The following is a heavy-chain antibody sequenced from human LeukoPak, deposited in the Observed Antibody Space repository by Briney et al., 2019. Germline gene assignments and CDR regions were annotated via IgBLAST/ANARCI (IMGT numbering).Heavy chain of an antibody. Sequence: GGSLRLSCAASGFIFSTYSMNWVRQAPGKGLEWVANIKPDGGEKYYVDSVKGRFTISRDNAQNSLYLQMNSLRAEDTAVYYCARDPHRGGDYDYWGQGTLVTVSS. V-gene: IGHV3-7*01. CDR2: IKPDGGEK. J-gene: IGHJ4*02. D-gene: IGHD2-21*01. CDR1: GFIFSTYS. CDR3: ARDPHRGGDYDY.